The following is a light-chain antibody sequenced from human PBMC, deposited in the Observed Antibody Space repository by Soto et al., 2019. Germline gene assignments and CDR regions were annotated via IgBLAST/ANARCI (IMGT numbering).Light chain of an antibody. CDR1: RSDVGYYSY. Sequence: QSALTQPRSVSGSPGQSITISCTGTRSDVGYYSYVSWFQQHPGKDPKLIIYDVSKRPSGVPDRFSGSKSGNTASLTISGLQAEDEADYYCSSYTGSSPLYVFGTGTKVTVL. J-gene: IGLJ1*01. CDR3: SSYTGSSPLYV. CDR2: DVS. V-gene: IGLV2-11*01.